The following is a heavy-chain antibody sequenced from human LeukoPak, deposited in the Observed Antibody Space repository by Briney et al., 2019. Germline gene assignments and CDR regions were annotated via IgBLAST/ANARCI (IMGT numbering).Heavy chain of an antibody. V-gene: IGHV3-7*01. D-gene: IGHD3-22*01. CDR2: IKQDGSEK. Sequence: PGGSLRLSCAASGFTFSSYWMSWVRQAPGKGLEWVANIKQDGSEKYYVDSVKGRFTISRDNAKNSLYLQMNSLRAEDTAVYYCARDAYYYDSSAYYYGSLGDAFDIWGQGTMVTVSS. J-gene: IGHJ3*02. CDR1: GFTFSSYW. CDR3: ARDAYYYDSSAYYYGSLGDAFDI.